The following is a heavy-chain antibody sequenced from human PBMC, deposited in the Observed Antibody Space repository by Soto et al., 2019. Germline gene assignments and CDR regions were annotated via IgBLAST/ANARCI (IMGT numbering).Heavy chain of an antibody. J-gene: IGHJ6*02. V-gene: IGHV3-7*03. D-gene: IGHD3-10*01. CDR3: ARPRFRGMDV. CDR1: GFRISNYF. CDR2: IKEDGSEK. Sequence: PGGSLRLSCVGSGFRISNYFMSWVRQAPGKGLEWGANIKEDGSEKYYVESVKGRFTISRDNAKNSLYLQVNSLRDEDTAVYYCARPRFRGMDVWGQGTTVTVSS.